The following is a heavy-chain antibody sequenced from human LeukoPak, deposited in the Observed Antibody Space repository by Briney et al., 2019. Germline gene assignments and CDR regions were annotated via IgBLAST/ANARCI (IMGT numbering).Heavy chain of an antibody. CDR1: GGTFSSYA. D-gene: IGHD2-2*01. Sequence: SVKVSFKASGGTFSSYAISWVRQAPGQGLEWMGGIIPIFGTANYAQKFQGRVTITADESTSTAYMELSSLRSEDTAVYYCASAHCSSTSCYGQDLYYYYGMDVWGQGTTVTVSS. CDR2: IIPIFGTA. V-gene: IGHV1-69*01. CDR3: ASAHCSSTSCYGQDLYYYYGMDV. J-gene: IGHJ6*02.